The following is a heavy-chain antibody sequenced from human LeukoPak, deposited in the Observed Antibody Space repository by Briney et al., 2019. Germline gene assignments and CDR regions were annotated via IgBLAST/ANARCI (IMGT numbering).Heavy chain of an antibody. Sequence: GGSLRLSCAASGFTVSSNYMSWVRQAPGKGLEWVSAISGSGGSTYYADSVKGRFTISRDNSKNTLYLQMNSLRAEDTAVYYCAKSRGDYETYFDYWGQGTLVTVSS. CDR3: AKSRGDYETYFDY. J-gene: IGHJ4*02. V-gene: IGHV3-23*01. CDR1: GFTVSSNY. CDR2: ISGSGGST. D-gene: IGHD4-17*01.